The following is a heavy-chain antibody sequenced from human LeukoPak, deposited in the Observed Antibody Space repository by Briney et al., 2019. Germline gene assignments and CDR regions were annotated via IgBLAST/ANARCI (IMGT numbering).Heavy chain of an antibody. Sequence: ASVKVSCKASGGTFSSYAISWVRQAPGQGLEWMGGIIPIFGTANYAQKFQGRVTITADESTSTAYMELSSLRSDDTAVYYCARDLGGGSSGYYYDDYWGQGTLVTVSS. CDR2: IIPIFGTA. V-gene: IGHV1-69*13. J-gene: IGHJ4*02. D-gene: IGHD3-22*01. CDR3: ARDLGGGSSGYYYDDY. CDR1: GGTFSSYA.